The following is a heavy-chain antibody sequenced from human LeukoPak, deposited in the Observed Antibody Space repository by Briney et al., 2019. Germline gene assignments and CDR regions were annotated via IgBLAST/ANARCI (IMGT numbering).Heavy chain of an antibody. CDR1: GGTFSSYA. V-gene: IGHV1-69*05. D-gene: IGHD3-10*01. J-gene: IGHJ4*02. Sequence: ASVKVSCKASGGTFSSYAISWVRQAPGQGLEWMGGIIPIFGTANYAQKFQGRVTITTDESTSTAYMELSSLRSEDTAVYYCARDPMYYGSGSCYLGPAWGQGTLVTVSS. CDR2: IIPIFGTA. CDR3: ARDPMYYGSGSCYLGPA.